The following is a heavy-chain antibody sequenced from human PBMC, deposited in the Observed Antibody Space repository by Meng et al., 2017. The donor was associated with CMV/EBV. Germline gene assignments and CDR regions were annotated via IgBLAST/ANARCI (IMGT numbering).Heavy chain of an antibody. V-gene: IGHV3-15*01. CDR3: TTDPLGYCSSTSCYEDY. D-gene: IGHD2-2*01. CDR1: GFTFSNAW. J-gene: IGHJ4*02. CDR2: IKSKTDGGTT. Sequence: GESLKISCAASGFTFSNAWMSWVRQAPGTGLEWVGRIKSKTDGGTTDYAAPVKGRFTISRDDSKNTLYLQMNSLKTEDTAVYYCTTDPLGYCSSTSCYEDYWGQGTLVTVSS.